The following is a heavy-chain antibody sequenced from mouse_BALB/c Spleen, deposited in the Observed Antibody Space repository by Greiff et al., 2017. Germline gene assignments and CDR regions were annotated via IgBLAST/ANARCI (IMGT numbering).Heavy chain of an antibody. CDR1: GYTFTDYN. Sequence: EVQLVESGPELVKPGASVKIPCKASGYTFTDYNMDWVKQSHGKSLEWIGDINPNNGGTIYNQKFKGKATLTVDKSSSTAYMELRSLTSEDTAVYYCARYYGNYYWYFDVWGAGTTVTVSS. V-gene: IGHV1-18*01. CDR2: INPNNGGT. CDR3: ARYYGNYYWYFDV. D-gene: IGHD2-1*01. J-gene: IGHJ1*01.